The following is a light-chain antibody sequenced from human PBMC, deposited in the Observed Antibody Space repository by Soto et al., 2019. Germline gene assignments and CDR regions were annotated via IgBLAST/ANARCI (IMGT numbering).Light chain of an antibody. V-gene: IGKV1-39*01. CDR3: EQRYGSPPT. J-gene: IGKJ1*01. CDR2: AAS. Sequence: DIQMTQSPSSLSASVGDRVTITCRASQSINTYLNWYQQKPGKAPKLLISAASSLQSGVPARFSGSGSGTDFTLIISSVQPEDFATFYCEQRYGSPPTFGQGTKVDIK. CDR1: QSINTY.